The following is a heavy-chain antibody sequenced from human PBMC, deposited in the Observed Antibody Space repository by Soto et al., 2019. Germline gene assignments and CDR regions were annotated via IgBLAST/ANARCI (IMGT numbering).Heavy chain of an antibody. CDR1: GFTFSDHY. Sequence: QMQLVESGGGLVEPGGSLRLSCAASGFTFSDHYMSWIRQAPGKGLEWVSYISRTGTTIYYADSVRGRFTISRDNSKKALYLQMDSLRAEDTAMYYCGRDPELWDENVATRPSTYYYGMDVWGQGTTVTVSS. CDR2: ISRTGTTI. V-gene: IGHV3-11*01. CDR3: GRDPELWDENVATRPSTYYYGMDV. D-gene: IGHD3-16*01. J-gene: IGHJ6*02.